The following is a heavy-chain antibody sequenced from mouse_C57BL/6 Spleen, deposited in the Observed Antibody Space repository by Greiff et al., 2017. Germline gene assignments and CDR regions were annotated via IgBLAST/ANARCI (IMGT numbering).Heavy chain of an antibody. CDR2: IYPGSGST. V-gene: IGHV1-55*01. D-gene: IGHD1-1*01. J-gene: IGHJ4*01. CDR1: GYTFTSYW. CDR3: ASITAVVATGDSYYAMDY. Sequence: QVQLQQPGAELVKPGASVKMSCKASGYTFTSYWITWVKQRPGQGLEWIGDIYPGSGSTNYNDKFKSKATLTVDTSSSTAYMQLSSLTSEDSAVYYCASITAVVATGDSYYAMDYWGQGTSVTVSS.